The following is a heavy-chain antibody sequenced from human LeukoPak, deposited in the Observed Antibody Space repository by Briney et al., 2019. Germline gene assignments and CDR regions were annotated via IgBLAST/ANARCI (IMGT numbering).Heavy chain of an antibody. Sequence: GASVKVSCKASGYTFTVYFMHWVRQAPGQGLEWMGWINPNSGGTNYAQKFQGRVTMTRDTSISTAYMELSRLRSDDTAVYYCARDEFRYYDSSGYYYRSWGQGTLVTVSS. V-gene: IGHV1-2*02. CDR2: INPNSGGT. D-gene: IGHD3-22*01. CDR1: GYTFTVYF. CDR3: ARDEFRYYDSSGYYYRS. J-gene: IGHJ4*02.